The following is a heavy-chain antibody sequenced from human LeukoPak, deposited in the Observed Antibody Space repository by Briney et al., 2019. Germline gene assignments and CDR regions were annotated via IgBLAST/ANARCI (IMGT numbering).Heavy chain of an antibody. CDR2: IIPIFGTA. Sequence: GASVKVSCKASGGTFSSYAISWVRQAPGQGLEWMGGIIPIFGTANYAQKFQGRVTITTDVSTSTAYMELSSLRSEDTAVYYCARVGYGGGAFDIWGQGTMVTVSS. D-gene: IGHD6-13*01. V-gene: IGHV1-69*05. J-gene: IGHJ3*02. CDR3: ARVGYGGGAFDI. CDR1: GGTFSSYA.